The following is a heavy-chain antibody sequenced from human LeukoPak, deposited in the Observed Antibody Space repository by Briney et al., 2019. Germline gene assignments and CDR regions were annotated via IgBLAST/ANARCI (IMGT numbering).Heavy chain of an antibody. CDR3: ARHGGAYSFDY. V-gene: IGHV4-59*08. J-gene: IGHJ4*02. Sequence: SETLSLTCTVSGGSISNYYWSWVRQPPGKGLEWIGCIYYIGSTNYNPSLKSRVTISPDTSKNQFSLELGSVTAADTAVYYCARHGGAYSFDYWGQGTLVTVSS. CDR2: IYYIGST. CDR1: GGSISNYY. D-gene: IGHD4-11*01.